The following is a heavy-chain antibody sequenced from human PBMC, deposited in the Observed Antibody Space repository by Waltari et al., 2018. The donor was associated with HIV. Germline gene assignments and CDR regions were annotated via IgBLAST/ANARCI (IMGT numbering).Heavy chain of an antibody. Sequence: QVQLQESGPGLVKPSETLSLTCTVSGGSISSYYWSWIRQPPGKGLEWIEYIYYSGSTNYNPSLKSRVTISVDTSKNQFSLKLSSVTAADTAVYYCAREVLYRNYYYGMDVWGQGTTVTVSS. CDR2: IYYSGST. CDR3: AREVLYRNYYYGMDV. V-gene: IGHV4-59*01. CDR1: GGSISSYY. J-gene: IGHJ6*02. D-gene: IGHD2-2*02.